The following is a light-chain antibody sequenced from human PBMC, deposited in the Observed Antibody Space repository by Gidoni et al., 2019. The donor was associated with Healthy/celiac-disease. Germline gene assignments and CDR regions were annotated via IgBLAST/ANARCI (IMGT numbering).Light chain of an antibody. Sequence: DIVMTLSPDSLAVSLGERATINCKSSQSVLYSSNNKNYLAWYQQKPGQPPKLLIYWASTRESGVPDRFSGSGSGTDFTLTISSLQAEDVAVYYCQQYYSTPPTFGQXTRLEIK. V-gene: IGKV4-1*01. CDR2: WAS. CDR3: QQYYSTPPT. J-gene: IGKJ5*01. CDR1: QSVLYSSNNKNY.